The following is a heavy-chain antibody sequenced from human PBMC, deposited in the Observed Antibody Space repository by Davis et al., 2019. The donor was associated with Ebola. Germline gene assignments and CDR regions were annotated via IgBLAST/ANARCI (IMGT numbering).Heavy chain of an antibody. CDR2: ISAYNGNT. CDR1: GGTFSSYA. V-gene: IGHV1-18*01. CDR3: ARDTYYYDSSGYSTPYFDY. J-gene: IGHJ4*02. D-gene: IGHD3-22*01. Sequence: AASVKVSCKASGGTFSSYAISWVRQAPGQGLEWMGWISAYNGNTNYAQKLQGRVTMTTDTSTSTAYMELRSLRSDDTAVYYCARDTYYYDSSGYSTPYFDYWGQGTLVTVSS.